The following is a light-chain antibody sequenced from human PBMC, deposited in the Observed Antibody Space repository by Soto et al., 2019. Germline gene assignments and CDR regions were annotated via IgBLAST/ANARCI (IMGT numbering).Light chain of an antibody. CDR3: GSWDSRLSDHV. J-gene: IGLJ1*01. CDR1: SSNIGGNS. V-gene: IGLV1-51*01. Sequence: QSVLTQPPSVSAAPGQKVTISCSGSSSNIGGNSVSWYQQLPGTAPKLLIYDDNKRPSGIPDRFSGSKSGTSATLGITGFQTGDEADYYCGSWDSRLSDHVFGNGTKLTV. CDR2: DDN.